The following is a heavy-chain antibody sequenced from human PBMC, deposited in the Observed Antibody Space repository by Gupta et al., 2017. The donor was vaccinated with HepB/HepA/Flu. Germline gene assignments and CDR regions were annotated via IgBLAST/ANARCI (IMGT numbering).Heavy chain of an antibody. Sequence: QVQLVQSGPEMKKPGASVRVACKTSGYTFTSYGITWVRQAPGQGLESMGWISIDSGNTNFVQKFRGRITMATDFTTRTVYMELRNLTSDDTAVYFCLRGSFGEFHYWGQGTLVTVSS. CDR2: ISIDSGNT. J-gene: IGHJ4*02. CDR3: LRGSFGEFHY. CDR1: GYTFTSYG. D-gene: IGHD2-21*01. V-gene: IGHV1-18*01.